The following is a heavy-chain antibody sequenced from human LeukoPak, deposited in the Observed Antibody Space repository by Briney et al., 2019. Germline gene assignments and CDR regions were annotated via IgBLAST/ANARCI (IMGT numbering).Heavy chain of an antibody. CDR2: ISYDGSNK. Sequence: GGSLRLSCAASGFTFSSYAMHWVCQAPGKGLEWVAVISYDGSNKYYADSVKGRFTISRDNSKNTLYLQMNSLRAEDTAVYYCARAWGYYYGSGSFYYWGQGTLVTVSS. D-gene: IGHD3-10*01. J-gene: IGHJ4*02. CDR1: GFTFSSYA. CDR3: ARAWGYYYGSGSFYY. V-gene: IGHV3-30-3*01.